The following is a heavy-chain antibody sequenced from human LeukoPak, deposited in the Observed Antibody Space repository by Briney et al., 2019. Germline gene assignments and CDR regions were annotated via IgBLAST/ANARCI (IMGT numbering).Heavy chain of an antibody. CDR1: GFTFSSYE. CDR2: ISTDGSTI. J-gene: IGHJ4*02. D-gene: IGHD4-23*01. Sequence: GGSLRLSCAASGFTFSSYEMNWVRQAPGKGLEWFSYISTDGSTIYYADSVKGRFTISRDNAKNSLYLQMNSLRAEDTAVYYCARGCGGNSCLDYWGQGTLVTVSS. CDR3: ARGCGGNSCLDY. V-gene: IGHV3-48*03.